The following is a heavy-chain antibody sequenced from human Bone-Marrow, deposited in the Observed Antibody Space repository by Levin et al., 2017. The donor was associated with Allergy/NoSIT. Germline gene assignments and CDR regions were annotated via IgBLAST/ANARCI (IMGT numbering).Heavy chain of an antibody. D-gene: IGHD4-17*01. J-gene: IGHJ2*01. V-gene: IGHV3-74*01. CDR3: ARDRVTTNWYFDL. CDR2: INRDGSST. Sequence: GESLKISCSASGFNFSSYWMHWVRQAPGKGLVWVSRINRDGSSTSYADSVKGRFTISRDNAKNTLYLQMNSLRAEDTSGYYCARDRVTTNWYFDLWSRGTLVTVSS. CDR1: GFNFSSYW.